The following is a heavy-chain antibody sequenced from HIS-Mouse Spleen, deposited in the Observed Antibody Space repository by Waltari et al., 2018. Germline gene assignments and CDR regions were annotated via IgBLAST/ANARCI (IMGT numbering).Heavy chain of an antibody. D-gene: IGHD6-13*01. CDR2: IYYSGST. V-gene: IGHV4-39*07. CDR3: AREIPYSSSWYDWYFDL. J-gene: IGHJ2*01. CDR1: GGSISSSSYY. Sequence: QLQLQESGPGLVKPSETLSLTCTVSGGSISSSSYYWGWIRQTPGKGLEWIGSIYYSGSTYYNPSLRGRFTISVERSKNQFSLKLGSVTAADTAGYYCAREIPYSSSWYDWYFDLWGRGTLVTVSS.